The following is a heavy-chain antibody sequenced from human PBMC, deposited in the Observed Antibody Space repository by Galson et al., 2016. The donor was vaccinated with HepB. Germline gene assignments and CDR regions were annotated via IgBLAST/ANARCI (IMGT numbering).Heavy chain of an antibody. CDR1: RFTFKTYT. CDR3: AREGSVVKPTDPVSAFDF. Sequence: SLRLSCAASRFTFKTYTMNWVRQAPGKAPEWVSSISSSKTYIYYADSVRGRFTVSRANAKDSLYLQMYSLRAEETATYYCAREGSVVKPTDPVSAFDFWGQGTVVTVSS. D-gene: IGHD1-1*01. CDR2: ISSSKTYI. J-gene: IGHJ3*01. V-gene: IGHV3-21*01.